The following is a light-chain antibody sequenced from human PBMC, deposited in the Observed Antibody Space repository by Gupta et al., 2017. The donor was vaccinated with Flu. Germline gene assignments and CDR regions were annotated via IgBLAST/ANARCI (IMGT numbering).Light chain of an antibody. CDR2: LNSDGSH. V-gene: IGLV4-69*01. Sequence: QVVLPPSPSASASLGTSVKLTCSLSSGHSNYAIAWHQQQPEKGPRYLMSLNSDGSHIKGDGSPDRFSGSSSGAERDLXIXSLQSEXEADYYCQTGDTDIVVFGGGTKLTV. J-gene: IGLJ2*01. CDR3: QTGDTDIVV. CDR1: SGHSNYA.